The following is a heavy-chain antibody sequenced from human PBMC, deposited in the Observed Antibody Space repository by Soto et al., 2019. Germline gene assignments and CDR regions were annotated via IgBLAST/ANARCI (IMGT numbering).Heavy chain of an antibody. J-gene: IGHJ3*02. Sequence: QVQLVQSGAEVKKPGASVKVSCKASGSTFTGNYMHWVRQAPGQGLEWMGWINPNSGGTNYAQKFPGRVTVTRDTSISTAYLELSRLRSDDTAVYYCARDGDSSSPFDIWGQGTMVTVSS. CDR3: ARDGDSSSPFDI. CDR1: GSTFTGNY. V-gene: IGHV1-2*02. CDR2: INPNSGGT. D-gene: IGHD6-6*01.